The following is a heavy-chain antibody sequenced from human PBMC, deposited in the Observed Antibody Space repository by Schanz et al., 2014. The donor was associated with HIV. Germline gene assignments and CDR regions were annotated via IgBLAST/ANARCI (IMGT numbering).Heavy chain of an antibody. Sequence: QEQLVESGGGVVQPGRSLRLSCVASGFNFNSYGMHWVRQAPGKGLEWVAVISYDGTKKHYADSVKGRFTISRDNSKNSLSLLIKSLRADDAAVYYCARAPYTSGWYGVDYWGQGTLVTVSS. CDR1: GFNFNSYG. J-gene: IGHJ4*02. CDR2: ISYDGTKK. V-gene: IGHV3-30*03. D-gene: IGHD6-19*01. CDR3: ARAPYTSGWYGVDY.